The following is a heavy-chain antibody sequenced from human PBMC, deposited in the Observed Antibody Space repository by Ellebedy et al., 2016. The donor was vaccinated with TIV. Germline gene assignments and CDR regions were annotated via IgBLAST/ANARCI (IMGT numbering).Heavy chain of an antibody. J-gene: IGHJ4*02. CDR1: GFTFSQSA. D-gene: IGHD3-22*01. V-gene: IGHV3-33*06. Sequence: GGSLRLXXAASGFTFSQSAMHWVRQAPGKGLEWVAVIWYDGSNKYYADSVKGRFTVSRDNSKNTVHLQLSSLGAEDTAVYYCAKDYGTDGSAFVGGYFDYWGQGTLVTVSS. CDR3: AKDYGTDGSAFVGGYFDY. CDR2: IWYDGSNK.